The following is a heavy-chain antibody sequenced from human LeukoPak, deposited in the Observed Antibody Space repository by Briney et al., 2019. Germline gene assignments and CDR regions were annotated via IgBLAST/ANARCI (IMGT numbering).Heavy chain of an antibody. V-gene: IGHV4-39*01. CDR1: GGSISSSGYY. CDR3: ARHYTSPITIFGVVTRYFDY. CDR2: IYYSGST. D-gene: IGHD3-3*01. Sequence: SETLSLTCTVSGGSISSSGYYWGWIRQPPGTGLECIGSIYYSGSTYYNPSLKSRVTISVDTSKNQFSLKLSSVTAADTAVYYCARHYTSPITIFGVVTRYFDYWGQGTLVTVSS. J-gene: IGHJ4*02.